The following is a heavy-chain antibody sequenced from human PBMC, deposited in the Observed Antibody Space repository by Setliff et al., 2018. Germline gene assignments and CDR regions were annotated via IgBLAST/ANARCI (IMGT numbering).Heavy chain of an antibody. Sequence: SVKVSCKASGGTFSSYAISWVRQAPGQGLEWMGGIIPILGIANYAQKFQGRVTITADESTSTAYMELSSLRSEDTAVYYCASSLGSGSYYKSAFDIWGQGTMVTVSS. CDR2: IIPILGIA. V-gene: IGHV1-69*10. J-gene: IGHJ3*02. CDR1: GGTFSSYA. CDR3: ASSLGSGSYYKSAFDI. D-gene: IGHD1-26*01.